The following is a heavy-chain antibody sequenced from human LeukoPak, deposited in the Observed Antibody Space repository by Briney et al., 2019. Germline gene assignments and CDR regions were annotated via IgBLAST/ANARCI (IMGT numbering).Heavy chain of an antibody. V-gene: IGHV4-59*12. CDR2: IYYSGST. CDR3: ARVGVHYDFWSGYNNWFDP. CDR1: GGSISSYY. D-gene: IGHD3-3*01. J-gene: IGHJ5*02. Sequence: SETLSLTCTVSGGSISSYYWSWIRQPPGKGLEWIGYIYYSGSTNYNPSLKSRVTISVDTSKNQFSLKLSSVTAADTAVYYCARVGVHYDFWSGYNNWFDPWGQGTLVTVSS.